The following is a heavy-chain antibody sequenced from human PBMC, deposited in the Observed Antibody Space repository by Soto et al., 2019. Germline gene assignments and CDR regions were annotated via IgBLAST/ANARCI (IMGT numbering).Heavy chain of an antibody. Sequence: SQTLSLTCAISGDSVSSNSAAWNWIRQSPSRGLEWLGRTYYRSKWYNDYAVSVKSRITINPDTSRNQFSLQLTSVTPEDTAVYYCARDQLSTIFGVVTPFYGIDVRGQGTTVTVSS. J-gene: IGHJ6*02. CDR2: TYYRSKWYN. CDR3: ARDQLSTIFGVVTPFYGIDV. CDR1: GDSVSSNSAA. D-gene: IGHD3-3*01. V-gene: IGHV6-1*01.